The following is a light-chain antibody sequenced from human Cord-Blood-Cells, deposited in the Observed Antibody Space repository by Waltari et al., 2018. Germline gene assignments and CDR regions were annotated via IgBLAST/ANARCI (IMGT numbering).Light chain of an antibody. V-gene: IGKV1-5*03. J-gene: IGKJ2*01. Sequence: DIQMTQSPSTLSASVGDRVTITCRASQSISSWLAWYQQKPGKAPKLLIYMASSLESGVPSRFSGSGSGTEFTLTISSLQPDDFATYYCQQLYTFGQGTKLEIK. CDR2: MAS. CDR1: QSISSW. CDR3: QQLYT.